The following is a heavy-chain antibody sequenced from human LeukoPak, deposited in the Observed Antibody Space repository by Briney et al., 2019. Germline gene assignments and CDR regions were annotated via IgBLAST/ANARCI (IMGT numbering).Heavy chain of an antibody. CDR3: ARRGRSTYYYDSSGYYIDY. CDR2: TNRRGDIT. CDR1: GYTFGDYG. J-gene: IGHJ4*02. Sequence: GGSLRLSCAASGYTFGDYGMSWVRQVPGKGLEWVSGTNRRGDITGYADSVKGRFTISRDNAKNSLYLQMNSLRAEDTALYYCARRGRSTYYYDSSGYYIDYWGQGTLVTVSS. D-gene: IGHD3-22*01. V-gene: IGHV3-20*04.